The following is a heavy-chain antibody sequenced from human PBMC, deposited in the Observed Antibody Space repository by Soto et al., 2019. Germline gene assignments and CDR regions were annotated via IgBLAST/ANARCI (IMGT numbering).Heavy chain of an antibody. Sequence: GESLKISCKGSGYSFTSYWISWVRQMPGKGLEWMGRIDPSDSYTNYSPSFQGHVTISADKSISTAYLQWSSLKAPDTAMYYCVATAGYCTNGVCYTDYWGQGTLVTVSS. CDR3: VATAGYCTNGVCYTDY. CDR1: GYSFTSYW. CDR2: IDPSDSYT. J-gene: IGHJ4*02. D-gene: IGHD2-8*01. V-gene: IGHV5-10-1*01.